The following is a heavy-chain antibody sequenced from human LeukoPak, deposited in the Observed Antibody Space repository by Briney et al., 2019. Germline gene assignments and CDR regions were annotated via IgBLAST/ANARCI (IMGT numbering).Heavy chain of an antibody. V-gene: IGHV3-53*01. CDR2: IYSDNT. CDR1: GFTVSSNS. J-gene: IGHJ4*02. Sequence: GGSLRLSCTVSGFTVSSNSMSWVRQAPGKGLEWVSFIYSDNTHYSDSVKGRFTISRDNSKNTLYLQMNSLRAEDTAVYYCARRAGAYSHPYDYWGQGALVTVSS. CDR3: ARRAGAYSHPYDY. D-gene: IGHD4/OR15-4a*01.